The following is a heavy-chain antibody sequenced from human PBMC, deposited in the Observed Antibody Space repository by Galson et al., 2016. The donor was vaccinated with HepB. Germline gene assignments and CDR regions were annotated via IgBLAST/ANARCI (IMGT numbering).Heavy chain of an antibody. CDR3: AKDRGTYYFGSGSRGGWFDA. J-gene: IGHJ5*02. CDR2: ISVSGHST. Sequence: SLRLSCAASGFSFSTYAMSWVRQAPGKGLEWVSGISVSGHSTFHANSVRGRFTTSRDNSKNTLYLQMNSLRADDTAIYYCAKDRGTYYFGSGSRGGWFDAWGQGTLVTVSS. V-gene: IGHV3-23*01. D-gene: IGHD3-10*01. CDR1: GFSFSTYA.